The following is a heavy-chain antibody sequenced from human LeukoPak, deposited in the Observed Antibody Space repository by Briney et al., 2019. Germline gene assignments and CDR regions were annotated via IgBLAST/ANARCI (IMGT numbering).Heavy chain of an antibody. D-gene: IGHD3-3*01. V-gene: IGHV1-8*03. CDR3: ARGALEWLLSYYYYYYMDV. CDR2: MNPNSGNT. J-gene: IGHJ6*03. Sequence: VASVKVSCKASGYTFTSYDINWVRQATGQGLEWMGWMNPNSGNTGYAQKFQGRVTITRNTSISTAYMELSSLRSEDTAVYYCARGALEWLLSYYYYYYMDVWGKGTTVTVSS. CDR1: GYTFTSYD.